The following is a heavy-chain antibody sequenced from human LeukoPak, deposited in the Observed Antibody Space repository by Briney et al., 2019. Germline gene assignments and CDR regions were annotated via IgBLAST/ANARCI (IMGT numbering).Heavy chain of an antibody. J-gene: IGHJ4*02. V-gene: IGHV4-61*01. CDR3: ARDHHSSSWSSFDY. CDR2: IYYSGST. CDR1: GGSVSSGSYY. Sequence: SETLSLTCTVSGGSVSSGSYYWRWIREPPGKGLEWIGYIYYSGSTNYNPSLKSRVTISVDTSKNQFSLKLSSVTAADTAVYYCARDHHSSSWSSFDYWGQGTLVTVSS. D-gene: IGHD6-13*01.